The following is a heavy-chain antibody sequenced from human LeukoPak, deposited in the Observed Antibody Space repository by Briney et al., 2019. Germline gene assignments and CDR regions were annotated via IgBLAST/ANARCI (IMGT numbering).Heavy chain of an antibody. J-gene: IGHJ6*03. CDR1: GGTFSSYA. D-gene: IGHD2-2*01. CDR3: ARGGGPAAIYYYYMDV. Sequence: ASVKVSCKASGGTFSSYAISWVRQAPGQGLEWMGGIIPTFGTANYAQKFQGRVTITTDESTSTAYMELSSLRSEDTAVYYCARGGGPAAIYYYYMDVWGKGTTVTVSS. CDR2: IIPTFGTA. V-gene: IGHV1-69*05.